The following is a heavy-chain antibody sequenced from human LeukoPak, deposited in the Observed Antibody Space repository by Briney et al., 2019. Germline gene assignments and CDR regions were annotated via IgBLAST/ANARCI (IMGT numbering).Heavy chain of an antibody. CDR1: GFTFSSYA. J-gene: IGHJ6*02. Sequence: GSLRLSCAASGFTFSSYAMSWVRQAPGKGLEWIGEINHSGSTNYNPSLKSRVTISVDTSKNQFSLKLSSVTAADTAVYYCARGSPKVVPAAIYYYYYGMDVWGQGTTVTVSS. CDR3: ARGSPKVVPAAIYYYYYGMDV. V-gene: IGHV4-34*01. CDR2: INHSGST. D-gene: IGHD2-2*02.